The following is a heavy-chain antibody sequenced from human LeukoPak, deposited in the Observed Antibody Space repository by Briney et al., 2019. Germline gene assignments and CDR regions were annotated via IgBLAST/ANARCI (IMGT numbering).Heavy chain of an antibody. J-gene: IGHJ5*02. CDR3: ARGYGSGSYYYGWFDP. Sequence: PSETLSLTCTVSGASISSYYWSWIRQPPGKGLEWIGYIYYNGNTNYNPSLMSRVTISVDMSKKQISLKLSSVTAADTAVYYCARGYGSGSYYYGWFDPWGQGTLVTVSS. CDR2: IYYNGNT. CDR1: GASISSYY. D-gene: IGHD3-10*01. V-gene: IGHV4-59*08.